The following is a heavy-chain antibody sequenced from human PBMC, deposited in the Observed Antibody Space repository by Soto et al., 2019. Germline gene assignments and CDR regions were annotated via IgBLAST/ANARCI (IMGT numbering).Heavy chain of an antibody. CDR2: ISYDGSTE. Sequence: LRLSCAASGFTFSPYTMHWVRQTPGKGLEWVAVISYDGSTEYNPDSVKGRFTISRDNPKNTVYLQMNSLRPEDTAIYYCARGGGFCGGDCYKGGIDYWGQGTLVTVS. CDR3: ARGGGFCGGDCYKGGIDY. V-gene: IGHV3-30-3*01. J-gene: IGHJ4*02. D-gene: IGHD2-21*02. CDR1: GFTFSPYT.